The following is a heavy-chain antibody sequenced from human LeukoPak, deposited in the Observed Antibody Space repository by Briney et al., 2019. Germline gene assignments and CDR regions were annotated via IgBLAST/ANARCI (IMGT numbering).Heavy chain of an antibody. CDR3: AKDSLRIAAAAYYFDY. Sequence: GGSLRLSCAASGFTFSSNGMHWVRQAPGKGLEGGAVKWYDGSNKYYADSVKGRFTISRDNSKNTLYLQMNSLRAEDTAVYYCAKDSLRIAAAAYYFDYWGQGTLVTVSS. CDR1: GFTFSSNG. J-gene: IGHJ4*02. CDR2: KWYDGSNK. V-gene: IGHV3-33*06. D-gene: IGHD6-13*01.